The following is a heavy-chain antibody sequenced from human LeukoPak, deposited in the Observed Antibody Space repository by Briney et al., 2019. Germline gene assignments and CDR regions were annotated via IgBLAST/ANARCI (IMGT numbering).Heavy chain of an antibody. V-gene: IGHV3-7*01. CDR2: IKQDGSEK. Sequence: PGGSLRLSCAASGFTFSSYWMSWVRQAPGKGLEWVANIKQDGSEKYYVDSVKGRFTISRDNAKNSLYLQMNSLRAEDTAVYYCARDRAEQCLVRGAFDIWGQGTMVTVSS. CDR3: ARDRAEQCLVRGAFDI. CDR1: GFTFSSYW. D-gene: IGHD6-19*01. J-gene: IGHJ3*02.